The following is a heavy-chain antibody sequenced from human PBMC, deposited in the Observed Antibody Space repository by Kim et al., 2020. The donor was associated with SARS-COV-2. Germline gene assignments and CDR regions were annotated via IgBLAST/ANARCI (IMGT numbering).Heavy chain of an antibody. CDR2: TDGGRT. Sequence: TDGGRTDYASPVKGRFTISRDDSKTTLYLQMNSLKTEDTAVYFCTTQYHYWGQGTLVTVSS. CDR3: TTQYHY. J-gene: IGHJ4*02. V-gene: IGHV3-15*01.